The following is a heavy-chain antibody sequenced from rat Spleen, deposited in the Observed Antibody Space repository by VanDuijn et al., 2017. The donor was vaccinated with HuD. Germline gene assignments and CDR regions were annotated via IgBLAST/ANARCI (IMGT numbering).Heavy chain of an antibody. Sequence: EVQLVESGGGLVQPGRSMKLSCAASGFTFSNYYMAWVRQAPKKGLEWVASIRYEGSRTYYGDSVKGRFTISRDNAKSTLYLQMNSLRSEDTATYYCTTGGLGTTLMDAWGQGASVTVSS. CDR2: IRYEGSRT. V-gene: IGHV5-22*01. D-gene: IGHD1-4*01. CDR1: GFTFSNYY. CDR3: TTGGLGTTLMDA. J-gene: IGHJ4*01.